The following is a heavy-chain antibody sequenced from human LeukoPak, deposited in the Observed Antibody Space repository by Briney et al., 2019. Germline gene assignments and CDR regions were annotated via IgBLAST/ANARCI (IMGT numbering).Heavy chain of an antibody. CDR1: GFTFSSYA. D-gene: IGHD3-3*01. CDR3: ARGEHGITIFPLDY. CDR2: ISYDGSNK. Sequence: GGSLRLSCAASGFTFSSYAMHWVRQAPGKGLEWVAVISYDGSNKYYADSVKGRFTISRDNSKNTLYLQMNSLRAEDTAVYYCARGEHGITIFPLDYWGQGTLVTVSS. V-gene: IGHV3-30-3*01. J-gene: IGHJ4*02.